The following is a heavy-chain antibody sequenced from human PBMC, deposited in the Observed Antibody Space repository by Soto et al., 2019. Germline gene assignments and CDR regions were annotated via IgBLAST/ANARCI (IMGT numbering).Heavy chain of an antibody. V-gene: IGHV1-69*01. CDR2: IIPVFGTT. CDR1: VGTFMKYP. CDR3: ARQDTSSWYEDSSYCGMDV. J-gene: IGHJ6*02. D-gene: IGHD6-13*01. Sequence: QVQLVQSGAEVQKPGSSVRCSCKAPVGTFMKYPISCVRKDPGQGLEWIGEIIPVFGTTNYAQKCPGRVPITADESTSTAYILLRNLTTEDTAVYFCARQDTSSWYEDSSYCGMDVWGQGATVTVSS.